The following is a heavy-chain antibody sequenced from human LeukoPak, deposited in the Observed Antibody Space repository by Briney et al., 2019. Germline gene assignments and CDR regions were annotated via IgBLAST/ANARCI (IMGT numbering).Heavy chain of an antibody. J-gene: IGHJ4*02. CDR2: MNPNSGNT. Sequence: ASVKVSCKASGYTFTSYDINWVRQATGQGLEWMGWMNPNSGNTGYAQKFQGRVTMTRNTSISTAYMELSSLRSEDTAVYYCAREVVAYCGGDCYLADYWGQGTLVTVSS. CDR3: AREVVAYCGGDCYLADY. CDR1: GYTFTSYD. D-gene: IGHD2-21*02. V-gene: IGHV1-8*01.